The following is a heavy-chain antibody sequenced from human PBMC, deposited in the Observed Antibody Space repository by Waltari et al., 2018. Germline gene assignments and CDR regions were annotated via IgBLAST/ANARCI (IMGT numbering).Heavy chain of an antibody. D-gene: IGHD5-12*01. CDR2: IIPIFGTA. V-gene: IGHV1-69*01. Sequence: SSLKVSCKASGGTFSSYAISWVRQAPGQGLEWMGGIIPIFGTANYAQKFQGRVTITADESTSTAYMELSSLRSEDTAVYYCARGRWLQTAFDIWGQGTMVTVSS. CDR3: ARGRWLQTAFDI. CDR1: GGTFSSYA. J-gene: IGHJ3*02.